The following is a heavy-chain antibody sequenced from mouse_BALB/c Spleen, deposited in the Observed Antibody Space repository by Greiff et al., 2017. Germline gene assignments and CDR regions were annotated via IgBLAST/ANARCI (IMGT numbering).Heavy chain of an antibody. CDR2: IYPGSGST. CDR3: AINWGFAY. V-gene: IGHV1-55*01. CDR1: GYNFTSYW. J-gene: IGHJ3*01. D-gene: IGHD4-1*01. Sequence: QVQLQQPGAELVKPGTSVKLSCKASGYNFTSYWINWVKLRPGQGLEWIGDIYPGSGSTNYNEKFKSKATLTVDTSSSTAYMQLSSLASEDSALYYCAINWGFAYWGQGTLVTVSA.